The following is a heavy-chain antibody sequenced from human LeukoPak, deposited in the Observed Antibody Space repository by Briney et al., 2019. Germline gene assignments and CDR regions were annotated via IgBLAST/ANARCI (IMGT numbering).Heavy chain of an antibody. CDR2: IYHSGST. Sequence: KPSETLSLTCAVSGGSISSGGYSWSWIRQPPGKGLEWIGYIYHSGSTYYNPSLKSRVTISVDRSKNQFSLKLSSVTAADTAVYYCARDGVIGGAFDIWGQGTMVTVSS. J-gene: IGHJ3*02. CDR1: GGSISSGGYS. CDR3: ARDGVIGGAFDI. D-gene: IGHD3-22*01. V-gene: IGHV4-30-2*01.